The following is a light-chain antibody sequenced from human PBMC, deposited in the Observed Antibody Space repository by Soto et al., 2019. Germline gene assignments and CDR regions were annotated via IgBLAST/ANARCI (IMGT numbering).Light chain of an antibody. J-gene: IGLJ1*01. Sequence: QSVLTQPPSVSGAPGQRVTISCTGSSSNIGAGYDVHWYQQLPGTAPKLLIYGNTNRPSGVPDRFSGSKSGTSASLAITGLQAEDGADYYCQSYDRSLCGSYVFGTGTKVTVL. V-gene: IGLV1-40*01. CDR3: QSYDRSLCGSYV. CDR1: SSNIGAGYD. CDR2: GNT.